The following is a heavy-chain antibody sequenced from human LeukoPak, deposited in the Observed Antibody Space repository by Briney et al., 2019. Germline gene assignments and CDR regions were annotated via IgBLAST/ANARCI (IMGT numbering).Heavy chain of an antibody. D-gene: IGHD2-2*01. Sequence: GGSLRLSCAASGFTFSSYAMHWVRQAPGKGLEWVAVISYDGSNKYYADSVKGRFTISRDNSKNTLYLQMNSLRAEDTAVYYCARASRYCSSTSCWYWFGPWGQGTLVTVSS. J-gene: IGHJ5*02. V-gene: IGHV3-30*04. CDR1: GFTFSSYA. CDR3: ARASRYCSSTSCWYWFGP. CDR2: ISYDGSNK.